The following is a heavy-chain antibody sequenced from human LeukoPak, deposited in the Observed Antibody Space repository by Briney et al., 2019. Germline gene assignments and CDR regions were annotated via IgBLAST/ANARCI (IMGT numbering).Heavy chain of an antibody. CDR2: ISSSGSTI. CDR1: GFTFSDYY. V-gene: IGHV3-11*04. Sequence: GGSLRLSCAASGFTFSDYYMSWIRQAPGKGLEWVSYISSSGSTIYYADSVKGRFTISRDNAKNSLYLQMNSLRAGDTAVYYCARDRFTMKPYYYGKDVWGQGTTVTVSS. D-gene: IGHD3-22*01. J-gene: IGHJ6*02. CDR3: ARDRFTMKPYYYGKDV.